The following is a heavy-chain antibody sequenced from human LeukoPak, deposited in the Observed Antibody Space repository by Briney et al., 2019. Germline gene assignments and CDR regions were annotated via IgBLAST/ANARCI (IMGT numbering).Heavy chain of an antibody. CDR2: INPNSGGT. V-gene: IGHV1-2*06. CDR1: GYTFTGYY. J-gene: IGHJ4*02. D-gene: IGHD6-19*01. CDR3: ARLASSGWYAFDY. Sequence: ASVKVSCKASGYTFTGYYMHWVRQAPGQGLEWMGRINPNSGGTNYAQKFQGRVTMTRDTSISTAYMELSRLRSDDTAVYYCARLASSGWYAFDYWGQGTLVTVSS.